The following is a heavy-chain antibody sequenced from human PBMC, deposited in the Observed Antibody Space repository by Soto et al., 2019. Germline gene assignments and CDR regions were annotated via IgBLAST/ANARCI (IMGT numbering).Heavy chain of an antibody. CDR2: ISYDGSNK. CDR1: GFTFSSYG. V-gene: IGHV3-30*18. CDR3: AKVTLQRYYYYGMDV. D-gene: IGHD3-16*01. Sequence: GGSLRLSCAASGFTFSSYGMHWVRQAPGKGLEWVAVISYDGSNKYYADSVKGRFTISRDNSKNTLYLQMNSLRAEDTAVYYCAKVTLQRYYYYGMDVWGQGTTVTVSS. J-gene: IGHJ6*02.